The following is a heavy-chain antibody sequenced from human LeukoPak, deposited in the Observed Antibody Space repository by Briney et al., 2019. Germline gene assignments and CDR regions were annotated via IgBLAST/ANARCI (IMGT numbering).Heavy chain of an antibody. CDR1: GYTFTSYG. D-gene: IGHD3-22*01. J-gene: IGHJ4*02. V-gene: IGHV1-18*01. Sequence: ASVKVSCKASGYTFTSYGISWVRQAPGQGLEWMGWISAYNGNTNYAQKLQGRVTMTTDTPTSTAYMELRSLRSDDTAVYYCARASTRDSSGYYYVRFDYWGQGTLVTVSS. CDR2: ISAYNGNT. CDR3: ARASTRDSSGYYYVRFDY.